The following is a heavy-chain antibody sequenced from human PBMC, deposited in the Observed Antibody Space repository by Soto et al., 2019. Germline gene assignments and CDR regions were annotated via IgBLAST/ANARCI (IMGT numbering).Heavy chain of an antibody. V-gene: IGHV4-4*02. CDR3: ARRLGYYDSSGYYPQDYFDY. Sequence: QVQLQESGPGLVKPSGTLSLTCAVSGGAISSSNWWSWVRQPPGKGLEWIGEIYHSGSTNYNPSHKRRVTKSVDKSKNQFSLKLGSVTAADTAVYYCARRLGYYDSSGYYPQDYFDYWGQGALVTVSS. J-gene: IGHJ4*02. D-gene: IGHD3-22*01. CDR2: IYHSGST. CDR1: GGAISSSNW.